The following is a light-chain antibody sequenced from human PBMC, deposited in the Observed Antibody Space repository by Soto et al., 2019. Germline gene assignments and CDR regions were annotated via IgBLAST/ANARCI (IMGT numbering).Light chain of an antibody. CDR3: YQYGSTPPT. V-gene: IGKV3-20*01. CDR1: QSVSSSY. J-gene: IGKJ1*01. CDR2: GAS. Sequence: EIVLTQSPGTLSLSPWERATLSCRASQSVSSSYLAWSQQKPGQAPRLLIYGASSRATGSPDRFSGSGSETDVTRTISRRAPADFVVVECYQYGSTPPTFGQGTKVDIK.